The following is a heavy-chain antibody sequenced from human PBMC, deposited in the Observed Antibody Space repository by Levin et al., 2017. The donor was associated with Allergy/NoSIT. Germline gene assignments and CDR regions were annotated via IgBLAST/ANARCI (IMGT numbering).Heavy chain of an antibody. Sequence: ASVKVSCKASGYTFTSYGISWVRQAPGQGLEWMGWISAYNGNTNYAQKLQGRVTMTTDTSTSTAYMELRSLRSDDTAVYYCARADEYSSSWYLWFDPWGQGTLVTVSS. J-gene: IGHJ5*02. CDR3: ARADEYSSSWYLWFDP. V-gene: IGHV1-18*01. D-gene: IGHD6-13*01. CDR2: ISAYNGNT. CDR1: GYTFTSYG.